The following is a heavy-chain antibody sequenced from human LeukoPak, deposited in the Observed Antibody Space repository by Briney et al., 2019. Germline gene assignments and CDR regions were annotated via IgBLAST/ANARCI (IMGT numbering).Heavy chain of an antibody. Sequence: GGSLRLSCAASGFTFSSYGMHWVRQAPGKGLEWVAFIRYDGSNKYYADSVKGRFTISRDNSKNTLYLQMNSLRAEDTAVYYCAKDLSPWFGAFVIWGQGSMVTVSS. V-gene: IGHV3-30*02. J-gene: IGHJ3*02. CDR2: IRYDGSNK. CDR3: AKDLSPWFGAFVI. CDR1: GFTFSSYG. D-gene: IGHD3-10*01.